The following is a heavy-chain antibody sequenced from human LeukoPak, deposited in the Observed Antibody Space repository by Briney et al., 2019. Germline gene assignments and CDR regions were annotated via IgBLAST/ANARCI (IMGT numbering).Heavy chain of an antibody. V-gene: IGHV4-38-2*02. CDR2: IYHSGST. CDR1: GYSISSGYY. CDR3: ATRANIVVVVAAAEGAFDI. Sequence: PSETLSLTCTVSGYSISSGYYWGWIRQPPGTGLEWIGSIYHSGSTYYNPSLKRRVTISVDSSENQFSLKLSSVTSADRAVYYCATRANIVVVVAAAEGAFDIWGQGTMVTVSS. D-gene: IGHD2-15*01. J-gene: IGHJ3*02.